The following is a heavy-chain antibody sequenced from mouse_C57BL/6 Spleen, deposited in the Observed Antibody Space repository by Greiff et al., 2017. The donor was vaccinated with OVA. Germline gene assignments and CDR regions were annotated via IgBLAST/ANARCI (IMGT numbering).Heavy chain of an antibody. CDR3: TREGLKLYYAMDY. J-gene: IGHJ4*01. Sequence: EVMLVESGEGLVKPGGSLKLSCAASGFTFSSYAMSWVRQTPEKRLEWVAYISSGGDYIYYADTVKGRFTISRDNARNTLYLQMSSLKSEDTAMYYCTREGLKLYYAMDYWGQGTSVTVSS. CDR1: GFTFSSYA. V-gene: IGHV5-9-1*02. D-gene: IGHD2-4*01. CDR2: ISSGGDYI.